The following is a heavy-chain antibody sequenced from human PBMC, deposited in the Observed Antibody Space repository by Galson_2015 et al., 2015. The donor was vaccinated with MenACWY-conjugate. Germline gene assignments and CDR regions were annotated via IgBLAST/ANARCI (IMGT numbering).Heavy chain of an antibody. V-gene: IGHV2-5*02. CDR2: IYWDDDR. D-gene: IGHD3-16*01. Sequence: PALVKPTQTLTLTCTFSGFSLTTSGVGVGWIRQPPGKALDWLALIYWDDDRRYSPSLRTRLAITKDTSRNQVVFTMANMDPVDTATYYCVHIVITYGGLSGDDAFDVWGLGTVVTVSS. CDR3: VHIVITYGGLSGDDAFDV. J-gene: IGHJ3*01. CDR1: GFSLTTSGVG.